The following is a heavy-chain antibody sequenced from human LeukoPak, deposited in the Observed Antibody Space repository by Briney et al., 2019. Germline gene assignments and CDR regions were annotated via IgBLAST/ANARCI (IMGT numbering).Heavy chain of an antibody. J-gene: IGHJ4*02. CDR1: GFTFSDYS. V-gene: IGHV3-21*04. D-gene: IGHD3-9*01. CDR3: AKDVGYDILTGPGVDY. CDR2: IRSSSSYI. Sequence: GGSLRLSCAASGFTFSDYSMNWVRQAPGKGLEWVSSIRSSSSYIYYADSVKGRFTISRDNSKNTLYLQMNSLRAEDTAVYYCAKDVGYDILTGPGVDYWGQGTLVTVSS.